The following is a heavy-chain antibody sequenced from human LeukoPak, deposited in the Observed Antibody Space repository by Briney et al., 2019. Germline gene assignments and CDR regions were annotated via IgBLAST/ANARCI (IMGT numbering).Heavy chain of an antibody. CDR1: GGSISNYY. Sequence: SETLSLTCTVSGGSISNYYWSWIRQPPGKGLEWIGYIYYSGSTNYNPSLKSRVTISVDTSKNQFSLKLSSVTAADTAVYYCARTYCSSTSCPVQYWGQGTLVTVSS. V-gene: IGHV4-59*01. CDR2: IYYSGST. CDR3: ARTYCSSTSCPVQY. J-gene: IGHJ4*02. D-gene: IGHD2-2*01.